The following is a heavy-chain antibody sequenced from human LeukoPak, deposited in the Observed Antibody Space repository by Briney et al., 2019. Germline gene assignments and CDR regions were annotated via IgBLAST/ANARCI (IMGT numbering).Heavy chain of an antibody. D-gene: IGHD6-13*01. J-gene: IGHJ4*02. CDR1: GFTFDDYA. Sequence: GRSLRLSCAASGFTFDDYAMHWVRQAPGKGLEWVSGISWNSHSIGYADSVKGRFTISRDNAKNSLYLQMNSLRAEDTALYYCAKDSQLLVWSQGTLVTVSS. V-gene: IGHV3-9*01. CDR2: ISWNSHSI. CDR3: AKDSQLLV.